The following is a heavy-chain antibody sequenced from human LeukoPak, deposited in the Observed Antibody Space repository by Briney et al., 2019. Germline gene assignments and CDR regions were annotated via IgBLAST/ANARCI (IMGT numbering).Heavy chain of an antibody. D-gene: IGHD5-12*01. J-gene: IGHJ4*02. Sequence: SETLSLTCTVSGGSISNYFWSWIRQPPGKGLEWIGYIYYSGSTNYNPSLKSRVTISVDTSKNQFSLKLSSVTAADTAVYYCARDHGATIDYWGQGTLVTVSS. V-gene: IGHV4-59*01. CDR2: IYYSGST. CDR1: GGSISNYF. CDR3: ARDHGATIDY.